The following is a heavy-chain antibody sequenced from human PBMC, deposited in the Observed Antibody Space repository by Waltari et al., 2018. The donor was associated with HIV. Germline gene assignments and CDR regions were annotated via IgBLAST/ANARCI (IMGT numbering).Heavy chain of an antibody. D-gene: IGHD3-10*01. Sequence: QVQLVESGGGVAQPGRSLRLSCAASGFSFRNYAMHWVRQAPGKGLEWLTCISYDETNEYYTDSVRGRFTISRDNSKNMLYLQMNNLRPEDTAIYYCVVSSFDYWGQGTLVTVSS. CDR2: ISYDETNE. V-gene: IGHV3-30*03. CDR3: VVSSFDY. CDR1: GFSFRNYA. J-gene: IGHJ4*02.